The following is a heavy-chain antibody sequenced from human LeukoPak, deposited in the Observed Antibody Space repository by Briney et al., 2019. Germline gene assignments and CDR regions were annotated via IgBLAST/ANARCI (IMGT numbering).Heavy chain of an antibody. Sequence: ASVKVSCKASGYTFTSYYMHWVRQAPGQGLEWMGIINPSGGYTSYAQNFRGRVTMTRDTSTSTVYMELSSLRSEDTAVYYCARVGGSGSYYNSFDYWGQGTLVTVSS. J-gene: IGHJ4*02. CDR1: GYTFTSYY. CDR2: INPSGGYT. D-gene: IGHD3-10*01. V-gene: IGHV1-46*01. CDR3: ARVGGSGSYYNSFDY.